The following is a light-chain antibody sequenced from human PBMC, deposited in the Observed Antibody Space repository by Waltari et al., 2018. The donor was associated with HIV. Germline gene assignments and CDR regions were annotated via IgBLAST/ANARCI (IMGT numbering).Light chain of an antibody. CDR1: LLAQQY. CDR2: HDT. V-gene: IGLV3-25*03. CDR3: QSADSSGTYV. J-gene: IGLJ1*01. Sequence: SYELIQPPSVSVSPGQTARITCSGDLLAQQYGYWYQQLPGLAPVLLIYHDTERPSGVADRVSGSSSGTTFTLTISRVQAEDEADYDCQSADSSGTYVFGTGTKVTVL.